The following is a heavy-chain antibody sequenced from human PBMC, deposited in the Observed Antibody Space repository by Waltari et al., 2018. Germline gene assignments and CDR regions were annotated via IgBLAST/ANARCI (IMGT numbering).Heavy chain of an antibody. J-gene: IGHJ4*02. CDR3: AKDKEPSHYYFDY. CDR2: ISWNRGII. V-gene: IGHV3-9*01. CDR1: GFTFNDYA. Sequence: EVQLVESGGGLVQPGRSLRLSCAASGFTFNDYAMHWVRQTPGKGLEWVSRISWNRGIIGYGDSVKGRFTISRDNTKNSLYLQMHSLRAEDTALYYCAKDKEPSHYYFDYWGQGTLVTVSS.